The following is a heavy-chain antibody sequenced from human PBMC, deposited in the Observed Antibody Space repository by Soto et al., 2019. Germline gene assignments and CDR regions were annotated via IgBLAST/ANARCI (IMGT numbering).Heavy chain of an antibody. Sequence: GGSLRLSCAASGFTFSTYAMSWVRQAPGKGLERVSVMSGSGGSTNYAESVKGRFTISRDNSKNTLYLQMNSLRADDTAVYYCASVYYYGSGTYYNPWFDPWGQGTLVTVSS. CDR3: ASVYYYGSGTYYNPWFDP. V-gene: IGHV3-23*01. J-gene: IGHJ5*02. CDR1: GFTFSTYA. D-gene: IGHD3-10*01. CDR2: MSGSGGST.